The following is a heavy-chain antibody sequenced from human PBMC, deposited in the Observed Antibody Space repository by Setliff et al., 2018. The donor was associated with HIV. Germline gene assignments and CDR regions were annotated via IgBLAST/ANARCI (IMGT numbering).Heavy chain of an antibody. CDR3: ASSPAWRSDYGLHTFDC. Sequence: SETLSLTCRVSGGSISSYYWSWIRQPPGKGLEWIGYIYYSGSPNYNPSLKSRVTISVDTSKNQFSLKLSSVTAADTAVYYCASSPAWRSDYGLHTFDCWGQGTLVTVSS. CDR1: GGSISSYY. V-gene: IGHV4-59*08. D-gene: IGHD4-17*01. J-gene: IGHJ4*02. CDR2: IYYSGSP.